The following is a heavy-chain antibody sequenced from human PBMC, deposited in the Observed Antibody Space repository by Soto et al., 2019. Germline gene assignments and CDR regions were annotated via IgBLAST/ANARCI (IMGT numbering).Heavy chain of an antibody. CDR3: AKDEGVGGTLGLFDY. CDR1: GFDFTYYA. J-gene: IGHJ4*02. CDR2: MSSDGSKI. Sequence: QVQLVASGGGAVQPGASLRLSCVASGFDFTYYAMHLVRQAPGKGLESVAVMSSDGSKIHHTDSVKGRFTISRDNSKNTLYLQMNSLRKEDTAVYFCAKDEGVGGTLGLFDYWGQGTLVSVSS. D-gene: IGHD1-26*01. V-gene: IGHV3-30*18.